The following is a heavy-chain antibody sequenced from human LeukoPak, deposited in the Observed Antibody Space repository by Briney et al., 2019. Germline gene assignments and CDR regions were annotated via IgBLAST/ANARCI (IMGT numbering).Heavy chain of an antibody. V-gene: IGHV4-39*01. CDR2: IYYSGNT. Sequence: PSETLSLTCTVSGGSVSSSSYYWGWIRPPPGKGLEWIGSIYYSGNTYYTPSLKSRVTISVDTSKNQFSLKLSSVTAADTAIYYCARHVIHRSSWYEGWFDPWGQGTLVTVSS. CDR1: GGSVSSSSYY. D-gene: IGHD6-13*01. CDR3: ARHVIHRSSWYEGWFDP. J-gene: IGHJ5*02.